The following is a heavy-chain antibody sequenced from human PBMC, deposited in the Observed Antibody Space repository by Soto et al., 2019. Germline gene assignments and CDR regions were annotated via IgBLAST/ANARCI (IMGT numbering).Heavy chain of an antibody. Sequence: QVQLVESGGGVVQPGRSLRLSCAASGFTFSSFGMHWVRQAPGKGLEWVAVASYDGSYKYYADSVKGRFTISRDNSKNTLYRLMHSLRAEDTGVYYCAKERSVVATTPDFDYWGQGTLVTVSS. CDR2: ASYDGSYK. V-gene: IGHV3-30*18. D-gene: IGHD5-12*01. J-gene: IGHJ4*02. CDR1: GFTFSSFG. CDR3: AKERSVVATTPDFDY.